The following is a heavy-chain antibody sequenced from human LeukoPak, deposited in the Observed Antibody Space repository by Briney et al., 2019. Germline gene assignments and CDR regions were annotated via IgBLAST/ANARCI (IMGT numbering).Heavy chain of an antibody. D-gene: IGHD2-15*01. CDR3: ARRPQWSDTKYNWFDP. V-gene: IGHV4-39*01. CDR1: GGSISSYY. CDR2: IYYSGST. Sequence: PSETLSLTCTVSGGSISSYYWGWIRQPPGKGLEWIGSIYYSGSTYYNPSLKSRVTISVDTSKNQFSLKLSSVTAADTAVYYCARRPQWSDTKYNWFDPWGQGTLVTVSS. J-gene: IGHJ5*02.